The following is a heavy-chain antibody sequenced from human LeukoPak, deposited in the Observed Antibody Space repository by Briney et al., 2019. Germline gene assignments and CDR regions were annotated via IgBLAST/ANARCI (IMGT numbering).Heavy chain of an antibody. CDR2: INSGSSTI. V-gene: IGHV3-48*01. D-gene: IGHD1-1*01. CDR3: ARVLLERPGIDSFDM. Sequence: QSGGSLRLSCGAFGFSLGSYSMDWVRQAPGKGLEWVSHINSGSSTIYYADSVKGRFTISRDNAGNSLYLQMNSLRAEDTAVYYCARVLLERPGIDSFDMGGQGTMVTVSS. J-gene: IGHJ3*02. CDR1: GFSLGSYS.